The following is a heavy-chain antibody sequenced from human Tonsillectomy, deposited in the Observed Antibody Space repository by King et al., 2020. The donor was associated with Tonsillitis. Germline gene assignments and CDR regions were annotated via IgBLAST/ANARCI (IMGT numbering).Heavy chain of an antibody. CDR3: ARLTMEYFDL. D-gene: IGHD3-10*01. CDR2: IYYRGST. J-gene: IGHJ2*01. V-gene: IGHV4-59*08. CDR1: GGSISSYY. Sequence: QLQESGPGLVKPSETLSLTCTVSGGSISSYYWSWIRQPPGKGLEWIGYIYYRGSTNYNPSLKSRVTISIDTSKNQFSLKLSSVTAADTAVYYCARLTMEYFDLWGRGTLVTVSS.